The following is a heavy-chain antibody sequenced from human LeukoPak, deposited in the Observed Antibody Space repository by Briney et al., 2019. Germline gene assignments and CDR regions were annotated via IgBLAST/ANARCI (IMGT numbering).Heavy chain of an antibody. Sequence: PGRSLRLSCAASGFTFSSYAMHWVRQAPGKGLEWVAVISYDGSNKYYADSVKGRFTISRDNSKNTLYLQMNSLRAEDTAVYYCARDSWYYDSSGYSQGAFDIWGQGTMVTVSS. CDR2: ISYDGSNK. D-gene: IGHD3-22*01. J-gene: IGHJ3*02. CDR1: GFTFSSYA. CDR3: ARDSWYYDSSGYSQGAFDI. V-gene: IGHV3-30*04.